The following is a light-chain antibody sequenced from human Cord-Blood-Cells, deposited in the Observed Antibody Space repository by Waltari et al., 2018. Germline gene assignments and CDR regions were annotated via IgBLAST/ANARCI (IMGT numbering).Light chain of an antibody. CDR1: SSDVGSYNL. CDR2: EGS. Sequence: QSALPQPASVSGSPGQSITISCTGTSSDVGSYNLVSWYQQHPGKAPKLMIYEGSKRPLGVSNRFSGSKSGNTASLTISGRQAEDEADYYCCSYAGSSTDVFGTGTKVTVL. CDR3: CSYAGSSTDV. J-gene: IGLJ1*01. V-gene: IGLV2-23*01.